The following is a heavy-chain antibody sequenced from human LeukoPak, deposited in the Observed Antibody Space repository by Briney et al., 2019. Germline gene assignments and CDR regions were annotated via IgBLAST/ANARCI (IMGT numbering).Heavy chain of an antibody. D-gene: IGHD1-26*01. J-gene: IGHJ4*02. Sequence: PSETLSLTCTVSGGSISSSSYYWGWIRQPPGKGLEWIGSIYYSGSTYYNPSLKSRVTISVDTSKNQFSLKLSSVTAADTAVYYCARIVGATSGPFDYWGQGTLVTVSS. CDR1: GGSISSSSYY. CDR2: IYYSGST. CDR3: ARIVGATSGPFDY. V-gene: IGHV4-39*01.